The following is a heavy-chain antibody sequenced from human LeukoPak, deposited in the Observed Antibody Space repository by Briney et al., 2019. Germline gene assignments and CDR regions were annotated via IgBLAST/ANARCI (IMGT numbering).Heavy chain of an antibody. CDR1: GFTFSSYA. CDR3: AKMTGRDGYNDAFEI. V-gene: IGHV3-23*01. CDR2: IRSSGGTT. J-gene: IGHJ3*02. Sequence: GGSLRLSCAASGFTFSSYAMHWVRQAPGKGLEWVSVIRSSGGTTYYADSVKGRLTISRENPRNMLYLQMNSLRAEDTAVYYCAKMTGRDGYNDAFEIWGQGTMVTVSS. D-gene: IGHD5-24*01.